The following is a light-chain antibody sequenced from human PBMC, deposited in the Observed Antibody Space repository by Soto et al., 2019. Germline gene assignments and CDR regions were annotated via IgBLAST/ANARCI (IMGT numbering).Light chain of an antibody. CDR1: QSVSSN. CDR3: QQYNKWHPLT. Sequence: MTQSPSTLSASVGDRVTITCRASQSVSSNLAWYQQKPGQAPRLLIYGASTGATGIPARFSGSGSGTEFTLTISSLQSADFAVYYCQQYNKWHPLTFGGGTKVEIK. J-gene: IGKJ4*01. V-gene: IGKV3-15*01. CDR2: GAS.